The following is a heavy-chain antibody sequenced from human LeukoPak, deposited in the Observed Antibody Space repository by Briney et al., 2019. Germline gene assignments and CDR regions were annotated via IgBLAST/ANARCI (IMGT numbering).Heavy chain of an antibody. J-gene: IGHJ3*02. CDR3: ARTPWSTPVLIHGFDI. Sequence: SETLSFTCAVSGGSISSYYWSWIRQPPGKGLEWIGYIYYSGSTNYNPSLKSRVTISVDTSKNQFSLKLSSVTAADTAVYYCARTPWSTPVLIHGFDIWGQGTMVTVSS. CDR2: IYYSGST. V-gene: IGHV4-59*08. CDR1: GGSISSYY. D-gene: IGHD3-3*01.